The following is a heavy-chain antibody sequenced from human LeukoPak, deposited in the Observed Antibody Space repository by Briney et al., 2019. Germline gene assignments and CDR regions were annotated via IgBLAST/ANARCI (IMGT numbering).Heavy chain of an antibody. Sequence: GGSLRLSCAASGFTFSSYWMSWVRQAPGKGLEWVANIKQDGSEKYYVDSVKGRFTISRDNAKNSLYLQMNSLRAEDTAVYYCARVGSSWYWGFFDYWGQGTLVTVSS. CDR1: GFTFSSYW. CDR2: IKQDGSEK. V-gene: IGHV3-7*04. CDR3: ARVGSSWYWGFFDY. D-gene: IGHD6-13*01. J-gene: IGHJ4*02.